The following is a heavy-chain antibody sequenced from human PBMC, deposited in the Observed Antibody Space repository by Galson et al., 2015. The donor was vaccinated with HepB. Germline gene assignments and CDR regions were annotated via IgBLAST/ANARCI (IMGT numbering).Heavy chain of an antibody. CDR2: IRSKAYGGTT. V-gene: IGHV3-49*03. Sequence: SLRLSCAASGFTFGDYAMSWFRQAPGKGLEWVGFIRSKAYGGTTEYAASVKGRFTISRDDSKSIAYLQMNSLKTEDTAVYYCTRARSSIVATIMYYYYYYMDVWGKGTTVTVSS. D-gene: IGHD5-12*01. CDR3: TRARSSIVATIMYYYYYYMDV. J-gene: IGHJ6*03. CDR1: GFTFGDYA.